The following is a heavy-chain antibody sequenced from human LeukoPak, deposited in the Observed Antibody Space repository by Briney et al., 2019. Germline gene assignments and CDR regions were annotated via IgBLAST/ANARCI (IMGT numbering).Heavy chain of an antibody. Sequence: TGGSLRLSCAASGFTFSSYGMHWVRQAPGKGLEWVAVISYDGSNKYYADFVKGRFTISRDNSKNTLYLQMNSLRAEDTAVYYCAKVPYYYDSSGYCIWGQGTLVTVSS. CDR1: GFTFSSYG. CDR3: AKVPYYYDSSGYCI. J-gene: IGHJ4*02. D-gene: IGHD3-22*01. CDR2: ISYDGSNK. V-gene: IGHV3-30*18.